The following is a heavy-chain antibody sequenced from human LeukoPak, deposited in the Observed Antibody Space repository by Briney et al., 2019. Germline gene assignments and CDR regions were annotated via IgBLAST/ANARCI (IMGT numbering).Heavy chain of an antibody. CDR3: TRYDFWSGLYGMDV. Sequence: GGSLRLSCAASGFTFSSYAMIWVRQAPEKGLEWVSTINGGGSNTYYADSLKGRFTISRDNSKNTLYLQMNSLRAEDTAVYYCTRYDFWSGLYGMDVWGQGTTVTVSS. D-gene: IGHD3-3*01. V-gene: IGHV3-23*01. CDR1: GFTFSSYA. J-gene: IGHJ6*02. CDR2: INGGGSNT.